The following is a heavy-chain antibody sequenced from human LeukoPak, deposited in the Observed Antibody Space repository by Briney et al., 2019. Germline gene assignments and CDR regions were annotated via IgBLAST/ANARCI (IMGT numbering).Heavy chain of an antibody. J-gene: IGHJ2*01. CDR3: ARDPATGIWYFDL. D-gene: IGHD3-9*01. V-gene: IGHV4-59*01. Sequence: SETLSLTCTVSGGSISSYYWSWIRQPPGKGLEWIGYIYYSGSTNYNPSLKSRVTISVDTSKNQFSLKLSSVTAADTAVYYCARDPATGIWYFDLWGRGTLVTVSS. CDR2: IYYSGST. CDR1: GGSISSYY.